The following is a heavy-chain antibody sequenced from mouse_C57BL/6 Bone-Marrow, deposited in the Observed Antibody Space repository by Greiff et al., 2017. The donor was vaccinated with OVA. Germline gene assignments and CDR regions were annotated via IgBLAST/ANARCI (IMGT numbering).Heavy chain of an antibody. CDR2: IRSNSNNYAT. CDR3: RRRDPWDGIAD. J-gene: IGHJ3*01. V-gene: IGHV10-1*01. D-gene: IGHD4-1*01. Sequence: EVQLVESGGGLVQPKGSLKLSCAASGFSFTTYAMNWVRQAPGKGLEWVARIRSNSNNYATYYAVSVKDRFTISRDDSESMLYLQMNNLKDEDAAMYYCRRRDPWDGIADWGQGTLVTVSA. CDR1: GFSFTTYA.